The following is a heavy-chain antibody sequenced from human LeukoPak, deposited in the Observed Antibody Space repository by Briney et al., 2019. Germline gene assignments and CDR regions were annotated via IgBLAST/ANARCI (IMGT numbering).Heavy chain of an antibody. CDR2: IKSKTDGGTT. J-gene: IGHJ3*02. V-gene: IGHV3-15*01. CDR3: TTVDYGDAFDI. Sequence: NPGGSLRPSCAASGFTFSNAWMSWVRQAPGKGLEWVGLIKSKTDGGTTDYAAPLKGRFTISRDDLKNMLYLQMNSLKTEDTAVYYCTTVDYGDAFDIWGQGTMVTVSS. CDR1: GFTFSNAW. D-gene: IGHD4-17*01.